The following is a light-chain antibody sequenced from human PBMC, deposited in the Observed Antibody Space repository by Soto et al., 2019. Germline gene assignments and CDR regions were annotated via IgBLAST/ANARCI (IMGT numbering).Light chain of an antibody. J-gene: IGKJ1*01. CDR1: QSISSW. CDR3: QQYNSYSRT. CDR2: DAS. Sequence: DIQMTLSPSTLSASVGDRVTITCCASQSISSWLAWFQQRPGKAPKLLLYDASSLESGVPSMFSGSGSGTEFTLTISCLQPDDFATYYCQQYNSYSRTFGQGAKV. V-gene: IGKV1-5*01.